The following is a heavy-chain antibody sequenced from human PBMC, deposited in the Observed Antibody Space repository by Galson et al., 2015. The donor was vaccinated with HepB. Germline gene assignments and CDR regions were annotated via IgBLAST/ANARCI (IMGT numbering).Heavy chain of an antibody. Sequence: SVKVSCKASGYTFTGYYMHWVRQAPGQGLEWMGWINPNSGGTNYAQKFQGRVTMTRDTSISTAYMELSRLRSDDTAVYYCARDEPYYYDSSGYYPGGYWGQGTLVTVSS. CDR2: INPNSGGT. CDR1: GYTFTGYY. CDR3: ARDEPYYYDSSGYYPGGY. D-gene: IGHD3-22*01. J-gene: IGHJ4*02. V-gene: IGHV1-2*02.